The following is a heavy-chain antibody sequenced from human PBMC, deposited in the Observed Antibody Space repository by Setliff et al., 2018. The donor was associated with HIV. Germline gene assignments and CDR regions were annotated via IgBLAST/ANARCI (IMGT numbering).Heavy chain of an antibody. CDR1: GGSMSRVY. CDR3: AKEGSWNDDSGAFNI. CDR2: VPASGTT. Sequence: SETLSLTCSVSGGSMSRVYWTWIRQPPGKGLEWIGYVPASGTTKYNPSLQSRVTISGDSSKNQFSLRLSSVTAADTAVYYCAKEGSWNDDSGAFNIWGQGTMVTVS. D-gene: IGHD1-1*01. J-gene: IGHJ3*02. V-gene: IGHV4-4*08.